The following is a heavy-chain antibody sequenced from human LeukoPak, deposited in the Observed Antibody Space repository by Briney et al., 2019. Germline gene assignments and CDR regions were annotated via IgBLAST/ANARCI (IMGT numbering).Heavy chain of an antibody. CDR3: ARGRNFWSGLSWFDP. Sequence: SETLSLTCAVYGGSFSGYYWSWIRQPRGKGLEWMGEINHSGSTNYNPSLKSRVTISVDTSKNQFSLKLSSVTAADTAVYYCARGRNFWSGLSWFDPWGQGTLVTVSS. CDR1: GGSFSGYY. CDR2: INHSGST. D-gene: IGHD3-3*01. V-gene: IGHV4-34*01. J-gene: IGHJ5*02.